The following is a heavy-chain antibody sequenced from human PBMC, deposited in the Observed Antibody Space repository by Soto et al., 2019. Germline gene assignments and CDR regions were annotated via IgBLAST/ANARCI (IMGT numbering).Heavy chain of an antibody. V-gene: IGHV1-18*04. D-gene: IGHD3-3*01. CDR3: ARDPLYYDFWSGFDY. CDR1: GYTFTSYG. Sequence: GASVKVSCKASGYTFTSYGISWVRQAPGQGPEWMGWISAYNGNTNYAQKLQGRVTMTTDTSTSTAYMELRSLRSDDTAVYYCARDPLYYDFWSGFDYWGQGTLVTVSS. CDR2: ISAYNGNT. J-gene: IGHJ4*02.